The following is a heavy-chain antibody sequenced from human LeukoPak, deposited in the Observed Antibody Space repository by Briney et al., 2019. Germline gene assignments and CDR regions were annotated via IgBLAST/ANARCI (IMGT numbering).Heavy chain of an antibody. CDR2: ITSSGSTI. D-gene: IGHD2-21*02. CDR1: GFTFSSYE. J-gene: IGHJ3*02. V-gene: IGHV3-48*03. CDR3: ANEGPYCGGDCDPGAFDI. Sequence: PGGSLRLSCAASGFTFSSYEMNWVRQAPGKGLEWVSYITSSGSTIYYADSVKGRFTISRDNAKNSLYLRMNSLRAEDTAVYYCANEGPYCGGDCDPGAFDIWGQGTMVTVSS.